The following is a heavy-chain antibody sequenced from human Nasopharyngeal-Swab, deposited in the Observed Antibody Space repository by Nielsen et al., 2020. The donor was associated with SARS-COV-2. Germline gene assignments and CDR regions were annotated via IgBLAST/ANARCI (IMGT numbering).Heavy chain of an antibody. D-gene: IGHD6-19*01. Sequence: WIRQPPGKGLEWIGSIYYSGSTYYNPSLKSRVTISVDTSKNQFSQKLSSVTAADTAVYYCAAPSVAGAGWFDPWGQGTLVTVSS. V-gene: IGHV4-39*01. CDR2: IYYSGST. CDR3: AAPSVAGAGWFDP. J-gene: IGHJ5*02.